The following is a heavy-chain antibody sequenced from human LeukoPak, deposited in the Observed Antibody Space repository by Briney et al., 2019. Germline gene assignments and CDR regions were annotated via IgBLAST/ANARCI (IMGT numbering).Heavy chain of an antibody. V-gene: IGHV3-23*01. Sequence: GGSLRLSCAASGFPFSSYAMSWVRQAPGKGLEWVSAISGSGGSTYYADSVKGRFTISRDNAKNSLYLQMNSLRAEDTAVYYCARDRTDFWSGYVGYWGQGTLVTVSS. D-gene: IGHD3-3*01. CDR2: ISGSGGST. CDR3: ARDRTDFWSGYVGY. CDR1: GFPFSSYA. J-gene: IGHJ4*02.